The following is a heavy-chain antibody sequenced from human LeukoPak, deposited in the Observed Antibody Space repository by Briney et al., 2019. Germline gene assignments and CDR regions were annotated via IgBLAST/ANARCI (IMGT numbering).Heavy chain of an antibody. Sequence: GGSLRLSCAASGFTVSSNYMSWVRQAPGKGLEWVSVIYDSGRTYYADSVKGRFTISRDNSKNTLYLQMNSLRAEDTAVYYCARGPYDTSGYFVSWGQGTLVTVSS. J-gene: IGHJ4*02. CDR2: IYDSGRT. CDR3: ARGPYDTSGYFVS. CDR1: GFTVSSNY. D-gene: IGHD3-22*01. V-gene: IGHV3-53*01.